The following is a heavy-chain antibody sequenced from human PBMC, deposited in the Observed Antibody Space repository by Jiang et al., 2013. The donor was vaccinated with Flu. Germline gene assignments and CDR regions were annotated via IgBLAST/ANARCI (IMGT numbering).Heavy chain of an antibody. V-gene: IGHV3-30*18. J-gene: IGHJ5*02. CDR1: GFTFSSYG. CDR3: AKDAAVVPTGNWLDP. CDR2: ISYDGTTI. D-gene: IGHD6-19*01. Sequence: GVAQPGQSLRLSCAASGFTFSSYGMHWVRQAPGKGLDWVAVISYDGTTIHYADSVQGRFTISRDNSKNTLYLQMNSLRPQDTGVHFCAKDAAVVPTGNWLDPWGQGTLITVSS.